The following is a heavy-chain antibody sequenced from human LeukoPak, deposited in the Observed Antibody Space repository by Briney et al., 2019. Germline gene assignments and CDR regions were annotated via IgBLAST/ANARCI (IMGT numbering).Heavy chain of an antibody. CDR2: IYYSGST. CDR3: ARDRLIAAAGPRSWYFDL. D-gene: IGHD6-13*01. V-gene: IGHV4-61*01. Sequence: SETLSLTCTVSGGSVSSGSYYWSWIRQPPGKGLEWIGYIYYSGSTNYNPSLKSRVTISLDTSKNQFSLRLSSVTAADTAVYYCARDRLIAAAGPRSWYFDLWGRGTLVTVSS. J-gene: IGHJ2*01. CDR1: GGSVSSGSYY.